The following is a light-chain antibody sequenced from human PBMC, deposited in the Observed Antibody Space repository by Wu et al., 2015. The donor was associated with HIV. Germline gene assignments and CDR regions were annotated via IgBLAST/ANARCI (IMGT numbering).Light chain of an antibody. CDR2: GAS. CDR3: QQYATSRT. Sequence: EIVLTQSPGTLSLSPGERATLSCRASQSISSTFLAWYQQQPGQAPRVLIYGASTRVTGIPDRFSGSGSGTDFTLTISRLEPEDFAVYYCQQYATSRTFG. V-gene: IGKV3-20*01. CDR1: QSISSTF. J-gene: IGKJ1*01.